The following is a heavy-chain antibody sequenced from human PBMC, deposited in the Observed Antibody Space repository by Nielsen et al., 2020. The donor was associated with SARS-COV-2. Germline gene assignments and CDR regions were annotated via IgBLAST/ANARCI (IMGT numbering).Heavy chain of an antibody. V-gene: IGHV3-11*05. CDR2: ISSSGYK. Sequence: GESLKISCAASGFTFSDYYMSWIRQAPGKGLEWVSYISSSGYKNYVDSVKGRFTISRDNAKNSLYLQMNSLRAEDTAVYYCAREGRKLPLDYWGQGTLVTVSS. CDR3: AREGRKLPLDY. CDR1: GFTFSDYY. J-gene: IGHJ4*02. D-gene: IGHD5-24*01.